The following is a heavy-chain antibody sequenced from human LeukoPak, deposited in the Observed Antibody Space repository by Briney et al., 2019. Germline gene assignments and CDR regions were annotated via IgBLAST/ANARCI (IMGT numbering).Heavy chain of an antibody. CDR3: ARAGYSSVWGAFGI. CDR2: IWYDGSSK. D-gene: IGHD6-19*01. CDR1: GFTFSSYG. Sequence: PGGSLRLSCAASGFTFSSYGMHWVRQAPGKGLEWVAVIWYDGSSKYYADSVKGRFTISRDNSKNTLYLQMNSLRAEDTAVYYCARAGYSSVWGAFGIWGQGTMVTVSS. V-gene: IGHV3-33*01. J-gene: IGHJ3*02.